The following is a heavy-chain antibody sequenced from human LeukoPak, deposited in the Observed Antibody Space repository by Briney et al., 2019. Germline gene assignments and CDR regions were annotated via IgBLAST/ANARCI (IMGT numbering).Heavy chain of an antibody. CDR1: GFTFSSYS. CDR3: ASLSNGPTDY. V-gene: IGHV3-21*01. Sequence: GGSLRLSCAASGFTFSSYSMNWVRQAPGKGLEWVSSISSSSSYIYYADSVKGRFTTSRDNAKNSLYLQMNSLRAEDTAVYYCASLSNGPTDYWGQGTLVTVSS. J-gene: IGHJ4*02. CDR2: ISSSSSYI. D-gene: IGHD2/OR15-2a*01.